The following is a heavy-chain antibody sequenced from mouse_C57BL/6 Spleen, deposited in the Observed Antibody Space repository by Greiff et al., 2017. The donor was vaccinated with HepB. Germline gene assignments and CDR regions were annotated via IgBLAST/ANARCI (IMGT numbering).Heavy chain of an antibody. CDR1: GYTFTSYT. Sequence: VQRVESGAELARPGASVKMSCKASGYTFTSYTMHWVKQRPGQGLEWIGYINPSSGYTKYNQKFKDKATLTADKSSSTAYMQLSSLTSEDSAVYYCARYSYAAAYAMDYWGQGTSVTVSS. CDR3: ARYSYAAAYAMDY. V-gene: IGHV1-4*01. J-gene: IGHJ4*01. D-gene: IGHD6-5*01. CDR2: INPSSGYT.